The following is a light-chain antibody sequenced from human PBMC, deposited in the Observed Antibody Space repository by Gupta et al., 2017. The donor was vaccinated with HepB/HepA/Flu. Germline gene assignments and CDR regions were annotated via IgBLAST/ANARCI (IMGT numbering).Light chain of an antibody. CDR3: QRDDYSIPPS. CDR1: QSFTSGY. J-gene: IGKJ4*01. V-gene: IGKV3-20*01. CDR2: GAS. Sequence: IVLTHSPGTLSLSPGERATLSCRASQSFTSGYLAWYQQKPGQAPRLLIYGASSRATDITDRFSGSGSGTDLTLTISIRELEDFAVYYCQRDDYSIPPSFGGGTKVEMK.